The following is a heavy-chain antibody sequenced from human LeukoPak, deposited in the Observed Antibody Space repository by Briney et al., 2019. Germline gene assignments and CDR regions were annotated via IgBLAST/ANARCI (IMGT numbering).Heavy chain of an antibody. CDR1: GYTFTSYG. Sequence: ASVKVSCKASGYTFTSYGISWVRQVPGQGLEWMGWISAYNGNTNYAQKFQGRVTMTRDMSTSTVYMELSSLRSEDTAVYYCARGIPYGSGSYYNDYWWYYYMDVWGKGTTVTASS. CDR2: ISAYNGNT. J-gene: IGHJ6*03. CDR3: ARGIPYGSGSYYNDYWWYYYMDV. V-gene: IGHV1-18*01. D-gene: IGHD3-10*01.